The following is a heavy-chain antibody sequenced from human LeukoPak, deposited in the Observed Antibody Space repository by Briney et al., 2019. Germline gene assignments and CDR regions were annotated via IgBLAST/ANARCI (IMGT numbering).Heavy chain of an antibody. J-gene: IGHJ4*02. CDR3: ARKSAVRSTSEFDF. CDR1: GYTFTGYY. V-gene: IGHV1-2*02. Sequence: ASVKVSCKASGYTFTGYYINWVRQAPGQGLEWMGWVNPNSGGTNYPQKFQGRVTMTSDTSISTAYMELTSLRSDDSAVYYCARKSAVRSTSEFDFWGQGTLVTVSS. CDR2: VNPNSGGT. D-gene: IGHD2-2*01.